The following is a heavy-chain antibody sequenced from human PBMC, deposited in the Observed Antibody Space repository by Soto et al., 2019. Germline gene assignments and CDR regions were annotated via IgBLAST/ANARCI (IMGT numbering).Heavy chain of an antibody. CDR2: ISSSGSTI. D-gene: IGHD6-6*01. CDR3: AREGASIAARYRWFDP. V-gene: IGHV3-48*03. Sequence: HPGGSLRLSCAASGFTFSSYEMNWVRQAPGKGLEWVSYISSSGSTIYYADSVKGRFTISRDNAKNSLYLQMNSLRAEDTAVYYCAREGASIAARYRWFDPWGQGTLVTVSS. J-gene: IGHJ5*02. CDR1: GFTFSSYE.